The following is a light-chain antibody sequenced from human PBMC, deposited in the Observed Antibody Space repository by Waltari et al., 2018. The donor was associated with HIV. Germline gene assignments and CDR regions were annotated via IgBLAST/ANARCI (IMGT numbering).Light chain of an antibody. V-gene: IGKV1-8*01. J-gene: IGKJ1*01. CDR1: QGISSY. CDR3: QQYYSYPPT. CDR2: AAS. Sequence: AIRMTQSPSSFSASTGDRVTITCRASQGISSYLAWYKQKQGKAPKLLIYAASTLQSGVPSRFSGSGSGTDFTLTISCLQSEDFATYYCQQYYSYPPTFGQGTKVEIK.